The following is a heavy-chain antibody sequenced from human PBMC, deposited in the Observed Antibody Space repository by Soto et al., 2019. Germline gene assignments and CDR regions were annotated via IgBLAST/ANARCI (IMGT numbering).Heavy chain of an antibody. CDR3: ARHSRSWYYYGMDV. CDR2: IIPIFGTA. Sequence: SVKVSCKASGGTFSSYAISWVRQGPGQGLEWMGGIIPIFGTANYAQKFQGRVTITADKSTSTAYMELSSLRSEDTAVYYCARHSRSWYYYGMDVWGKGTTVTVP. J-gene: IGHJ6*04. CDR1: GGTFSSYA. D-gene: IGHD6-13*01. V-gene: IGHV1-69*06.